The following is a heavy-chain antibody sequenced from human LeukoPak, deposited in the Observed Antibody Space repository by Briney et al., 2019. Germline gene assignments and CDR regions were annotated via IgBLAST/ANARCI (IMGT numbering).Heavy chain of an antibody. J-gene: IGHJ4*02. D-gene: IGHD6-13*01. Sequence: PGGSLRLSCAASGSSVADYGMSWVRQAPGKGLEWVSGINWSGESTGYADSVKGRFTISGDNAENALYLQMNSLRAEDTALYYCARDLSASWYSLGYWGRGTLVTVSS. CDR2: INWSGEST. CDR1: GSSVADYG. V-gene: IGHV3-20*04. CDR3: ARDLSASWYSLGY.